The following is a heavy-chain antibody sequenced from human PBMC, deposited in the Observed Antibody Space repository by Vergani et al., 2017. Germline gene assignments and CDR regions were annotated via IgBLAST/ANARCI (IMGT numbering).Heavy chain of an antibody. CDR1: GGSISSGSYY. J-gene: IGHJ4*02. CDR3: ARTQKPGMYYFDY. CDR2: IYTSGST. D-gene: IGHD1-14*01. Sequence: QVQLQESGPGLVKPSQTLSLTCTVSGGSISSGSYYWSWIRQPAGKGLEWIGRIYTSGSTNYNPSLKSRVTISVDTSKNQFSLKLSSVTAADTAVYYCARTQKPGMYYFDYWGQGTLVTVSS. V-gene: IGHV4-61*02.